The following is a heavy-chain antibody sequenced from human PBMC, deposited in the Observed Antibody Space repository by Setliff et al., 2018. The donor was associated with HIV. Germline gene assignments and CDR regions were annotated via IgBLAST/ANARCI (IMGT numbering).Heavy chain of an antibody. Sequence: GGSLRLSCTASGFSFGDFGLNWVRQAPGKGLEWIGFIRTKAHGGTTEYAASVRGRITISRDDSESIAYLQMSSMNTADTAMYYCTRGSGTESGYTWWYFALWGRGTLVTVSS. V-gene: IGHV3-49*04. CDR2: IRTKAHGGTT. J-gene: IGHJ2*01. CDR1: GFSFGDFG. CDR3: TRGSGTESGYTWWYFAL. D-gene: IGHD3-3*01.